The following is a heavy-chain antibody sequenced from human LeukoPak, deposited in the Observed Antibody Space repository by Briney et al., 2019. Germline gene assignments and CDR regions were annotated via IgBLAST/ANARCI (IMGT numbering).Heavy chain of an antibody. CDR2: ISSSGGSA. CDR3: ARDSPDYGGKGFDY. D-gene: IGHD4-23*01. CDR1: GFTFSNYA. V-gene: IGHV3-23*01. J-gene: IGHJ4*02. Sequence: GGSLRLSCAASGFTFSNYAMNWVRQAPGKGLEWVSTISSSGGSAFYADSLKGRFTISRDNSKNSLYLQMNTLRAEDTAIYYCARDSPDYGGKGFDYWGQGTLVTVSS.